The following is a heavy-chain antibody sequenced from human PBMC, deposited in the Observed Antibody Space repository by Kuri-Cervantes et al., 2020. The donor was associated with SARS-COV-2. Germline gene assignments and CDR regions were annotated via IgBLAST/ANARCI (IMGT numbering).Heavy chain of an antibody. CDR1: GASISSSNYC. CDR3: ARVRYCSSTSCSRGYYYYYMDV. V-gene: IGHV4-39*07. J-gene: IGHJ6*03. D-gene: IGHD2-2*01. Sequence: GSLRLSCTVSGASISSSNYCWGWIRQPPGKGLEWIGTIFYSGSTYYNPSLKSRVTISVDTSKNQFSLKLSSVTAADTAVYYCARVRYCSSTSCSRGYYYYYMDVWGKGTTVTVSS. CDR2: IFYSGST.